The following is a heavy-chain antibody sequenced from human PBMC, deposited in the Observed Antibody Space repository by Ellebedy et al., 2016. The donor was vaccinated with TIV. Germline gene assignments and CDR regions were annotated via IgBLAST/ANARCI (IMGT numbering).Heavy chain of an antibody. V-gene: IGHV3-20*03. J-gene: IGHJ3*02. CDR1: GFIFADYA. Sequence: GGSLRLSXGASGFIFADYAMSWVRQAPGKGLEWVSDINWNGGSTRYAGSVKGRFTISRDNAKNSLYLQMNSLGAEDTALYYCARRADHYAFDIWGQGTMVTVSS. CDR3: ARRADHYAFDI. CDR2: INWNGGST.